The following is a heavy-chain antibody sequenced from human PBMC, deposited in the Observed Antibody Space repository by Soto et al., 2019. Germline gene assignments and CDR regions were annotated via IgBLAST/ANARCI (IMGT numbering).Heavy chain of an antibody. Sequence: SETLSLTCAVYGGSFSDYYWSWIRQPPGKGLEWIGEINHSGSTNYNPSLKSRVTISVDTSKNQFSLKLSSVTAADTAVYYCARARSGCYSNQDYYYYYYMDVWGKGTTVTVSS. D-gene: IGHD4-4*01. J-gene: IGHJ6*03. V-gene: IGHV4-34*01. CDR1: GGSFSDYY. CDR3: ARARSGCYSNQDYYYYYYMDV. CDR2: INHSGST.